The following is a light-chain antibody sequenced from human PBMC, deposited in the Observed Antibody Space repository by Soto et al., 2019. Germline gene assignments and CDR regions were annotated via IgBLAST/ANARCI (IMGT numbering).Light chain of an antibody. J-gene: IGLJ1*01. CDR1: SSDVGGDNY. Sequence: QSVLGRTPAVPWSPGHWITISCTGTSSDVGGDNYVSWYQHDPGKAPKLMIYEVSNRPSGVSNRFSGSKAGNTASLTISGLPAEQEAHYYCSSYTSTYYVFGTGTKVAAL. CDR2: EVS. V-gene: IGLV2-14*01. CDR3: SSYTSTYYV.